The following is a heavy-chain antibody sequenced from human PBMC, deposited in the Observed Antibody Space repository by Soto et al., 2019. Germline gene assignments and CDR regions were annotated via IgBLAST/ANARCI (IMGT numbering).Heavy chain of an antibody. CDR1: GYTFTSYA. J-gene: IGHJ6*02. CDR3: ARGSLGSREAAAGGSDV. V-gene: IGHV1-3*01. D-gene: IGHD6-13*01. Sequence: ASVKVSCKASGYTFTSYAMHWVRQAPGQRLEWMGWINAGNGNTKYSQKFQGRVTITRDTSASTAYMELSSLRSEDTAVYYCARGSLGSREAAAGGSDVWGQGTTVTVYS. CDR2: INAGNGNT.